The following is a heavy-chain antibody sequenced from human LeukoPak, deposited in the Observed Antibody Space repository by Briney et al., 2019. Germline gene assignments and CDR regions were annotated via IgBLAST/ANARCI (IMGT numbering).Heavy chain of an antibody. CDR1: GYTFTGYY. J-gene: IGHJ6*02. CDR3: AREPDNTAMAPDGMDV. D-gene: IGHD5-18*01. V-gene: IGHV1-46*01. Sequence: ASVKVSCKASGYTFTGYYMHWVRQAPGQGLEWMGIINPSGGSTSYAQKFQGRVTMTRDTSTSTVYMELSSLRSEDTAVYYCAREPDNTAMAPDGMDVWGQGTTVTVSS. CDR2: INPSGGST.